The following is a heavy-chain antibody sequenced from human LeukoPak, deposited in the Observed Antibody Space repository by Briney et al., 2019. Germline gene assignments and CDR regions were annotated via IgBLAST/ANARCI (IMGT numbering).Heavy chain of an antibody. CDR3: ARGPYSNYVSWFDP. V-gene: IGHV1-8*01. Sequence: ASVKVSCKASGYTFTSYDINWVRQATGQGLEWMGWMNPNSGNTGYAQKFQGRVTMTRNTSISTAYMELSSLRSADTAVYYCARGPYSNYVSWFDPWGQGTLVTVSS. J-gene: IGHJ5*02. CDR1: GYTFTSYD. D-gene: IGHD4-11*01. CDR2: MNPNSGNT.